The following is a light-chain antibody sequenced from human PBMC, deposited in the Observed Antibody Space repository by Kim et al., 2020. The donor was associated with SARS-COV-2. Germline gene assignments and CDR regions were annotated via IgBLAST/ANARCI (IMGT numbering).Light chain of an antibody. V-gene: IGKV1-33*01. CDR2: DAL. CDR3: QQYDSLPIT. CDR1: QDISNY. Sequence: DIQMTQSPSSLSTSVGDRVTITCQASQDISNYLNWYQQKPGKAPKLLIYDALILQAGVPSRFSGSASGTDFTFTISSLQPEDIATHYCQQYDSLPITFGQGTRLEIK. J-gene: IGKJ5*01.